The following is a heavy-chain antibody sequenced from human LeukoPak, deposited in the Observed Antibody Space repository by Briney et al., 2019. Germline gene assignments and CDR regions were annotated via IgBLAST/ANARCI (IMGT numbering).Heavy chain of an antibody. J-gene: IGHJ4*02. D-gene: IGHD6-19*01. CDR2: IYYSGST. CDR3: ARDGPHSSGWYG. V-gene: IGHV4-61*01. Sequence: SETLSLTCTVSGGSVSSGSYYWSWIRQPPGKGLEWIGYIYYSGSTNYNPSLKSRVTISVDTSKNQFSLKLSSVTAADTAVYYCARDGPHSSGWYGWGQGTLATVSS. CDR1: GGSVSSGSYY.